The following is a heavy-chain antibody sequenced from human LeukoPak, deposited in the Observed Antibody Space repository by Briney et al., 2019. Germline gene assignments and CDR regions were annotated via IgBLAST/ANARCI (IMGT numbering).Heavy chain of an antibody. CDR2: ISTYNGDT. J-gene: IGHJ5*02. Sequence: GASVKVSCKASGYPFTTHGIDWVRQAPGQGLEWMGWISTYNGDTNYAQKFQDRVITTTDTSTSTAYIELRSLRSDDTASYYCAREWWGYDVLTGDNWFDPWGQGTLVTVSS. CDR3: AREWWGYDVLTGDNWFDP. V-gene: IGHV1-18*01. D-gene: IGHD3-9*01. CDR1: GYPFTTHG.